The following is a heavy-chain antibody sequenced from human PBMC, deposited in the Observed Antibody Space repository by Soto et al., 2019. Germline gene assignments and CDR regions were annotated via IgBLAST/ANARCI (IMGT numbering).Heavy chain of an antibody. CDR2: IIPIFGTA. CDR1: GGTFSSYA. J-gene: IGHJ6*02. CDR3: ARDKGYGSGGYTTNYYEYNGMDV. Sequence: SVKVSCKASGGTFSSYAISWVRQAPGQGLEWMGGIIPIFGTANYAQKFQGRVTITADESTSTAYMELSSLRSEDTAVYYCARDKGYGSGGYTTNYYEYNGMDVRGQGTMCTASS. D-gene: IGHD3-10*01. V-gene: IGHV1-69*13.